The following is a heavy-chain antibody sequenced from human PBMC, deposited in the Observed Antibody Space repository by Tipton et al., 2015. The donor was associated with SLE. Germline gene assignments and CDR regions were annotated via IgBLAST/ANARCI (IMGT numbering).Heavy chain of an antibody. CDR2: VFFSGRT. CDR1: GGSINSYY. V-gene: IGHV4-59*12. J-gene: IGHJ4*02. Sequence: TLSLTCTVSGGSINSYYWSWIRQPPGKGLEWIGSVFFSGRTSHNPSLKSRVTISVDTSKNQFSLKLSSVTAADTAVYYCARRRREYNYGPYYFDYWGQGTLVTVSS. CDR3: ARRRREYNYGPYYFDY. D-gene: IGHD5-18*01.